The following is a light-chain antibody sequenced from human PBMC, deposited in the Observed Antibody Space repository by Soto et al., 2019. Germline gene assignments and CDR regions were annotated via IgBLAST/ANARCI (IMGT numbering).Light chain of an antibody. V-gene: IGLV3-21*02. Sequence: SYVLTQPPSVSVAPGQTATITCGGKKIGFKSVNWYQREPGQAPVLVVYDDTARPSGIPARFSGSSSGNTATLTISRVEAGDEADYYCQVWHSDDHDYVFGSGTKLTVL. CDR2: DDT. CDR3: QVWHSDDHDYV. J-gene: IGLJ1*01. CDR1: KIGFKS.